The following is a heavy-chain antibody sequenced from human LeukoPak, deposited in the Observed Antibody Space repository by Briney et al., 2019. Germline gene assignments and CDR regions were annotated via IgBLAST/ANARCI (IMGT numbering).Heavy chain of an antibody. CDR3: ARDXXQDGYNSFYW. Sequence: ASVKVSCKASGYTFTSYGISWVRQAPGQGLEWMGWISAYNGNTNYAQKLQGRVTMTTDTSTSTAYMELRSLRSDDTAVYYCARDXXQDGYNSFYWWGQGTLVTVSX. CDR1: GYTFTSYG. D-gene: IGHD5-12*01. J-gene: IGHJ4*02. V-gene: IGHV1-18*01. CDR2: ISAYNGNT.